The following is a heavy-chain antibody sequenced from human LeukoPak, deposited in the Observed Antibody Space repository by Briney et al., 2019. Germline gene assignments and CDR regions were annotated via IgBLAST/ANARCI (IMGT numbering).Heavy chain of an antibody. Sequence: GGSLRLSCAASGFTFSSYAMTWVRQAPGKGLEWVSAISGSGGSTYYADSVKGRFTISRDNSKNTLYLQMNTLRAEDTAVDYCAKGYYDRSGYATADYWGQGTLVTVSS. D-gene: IGHD3-22*01. CDR3: AKGYYDRSGYATADY. V-gene: IGHV3-23*01. CDR2: ISGSGGST. CDR1: GFTFSSYA. J-gene: IGHJ4*02.